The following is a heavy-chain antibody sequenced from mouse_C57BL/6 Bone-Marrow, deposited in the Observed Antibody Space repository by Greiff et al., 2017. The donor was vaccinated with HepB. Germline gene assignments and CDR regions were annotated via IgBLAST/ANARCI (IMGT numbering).Heavy chain of an antibody. D-gene: IGHD2-3*01. CDR3: ARSGYWNY. V-gene: IGHV1-42*01. Sequence: VQLQQSGPELVKPGASVKISCKASGYSFTGYYMNWVKQSPEKSLEWIGEINPSTGGTTYNQKFKAKATLTVDKSSSTAYMQLKSRTSEDSAVYYCARSGYWNYWGQGTTLTVSS. CDR1: GYSFTGYY. CDR2: INPSTGGT. J-gene: IGHJ2*01.